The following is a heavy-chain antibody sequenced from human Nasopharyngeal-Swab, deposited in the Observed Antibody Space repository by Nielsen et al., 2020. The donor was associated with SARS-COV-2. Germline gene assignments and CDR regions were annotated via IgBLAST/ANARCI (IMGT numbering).Heavy chain of an antibody. J-gene: IGHJ6*02. CDR1: GFTFSSSS. Sequence: GESLKISCAASGFTFSSSSMNWVRQAPGKGLEWVSSISSSSSYTNYADSVKGRFTISRDNAKNSLYLQMNSLRAEDTAVYYCARGPHSSRGYYGMDVWGQGTTVTVSS. CDR2: ISSSSSYT. V-gene: IGHV3-21*04. D-gene: IGHD6-13*01. CDR3: ARGPHSSRGYYGMDV.